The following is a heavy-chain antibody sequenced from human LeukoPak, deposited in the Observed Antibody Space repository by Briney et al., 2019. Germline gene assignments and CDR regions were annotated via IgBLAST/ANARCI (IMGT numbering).Heavy chain of an antibody. CDR3: ARAYCSGGSCYPYYFDY. V-gene: IGHV3-53*01. D-gene: IGHD2-15*01. CDR2: IYTGGST. CDR1: GFTDSSNY. J-gene: IGHJ4*02. Sequence: GGSLRLXCAASGFTDSSNYMRWVRQAPGKGLEWVSVIYTGGSTYYADSVKGRFAISRDDSKNTLYLQMNSLRAEDTAVYYCARAYCSGGSCYPYYFDYWGQGNLVTVSS.